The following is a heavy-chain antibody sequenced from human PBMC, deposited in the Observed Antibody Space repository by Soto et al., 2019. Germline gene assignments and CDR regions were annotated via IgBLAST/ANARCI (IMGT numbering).Heavy chain of an antibody. CDR1: GYSFITSYH. Sequence: QVQLVQSGDEVKKPGASVKVSCKASGYSFITSYHMHWVRQAPGQGLEWMGIINPTGSMTRYSQKFQGRLTMTRDTSTATDYMELSNLTSEDTAVYFCARDTGYDHDAFDIWGQGTRVTVSS. D-gene: IGHD5-12*01. V-gene: IGHV1-46*01. CDR2: INPTGSMT. J-gene: IGHJ3*02. CDR3: ARDTGYDHDAFDI.